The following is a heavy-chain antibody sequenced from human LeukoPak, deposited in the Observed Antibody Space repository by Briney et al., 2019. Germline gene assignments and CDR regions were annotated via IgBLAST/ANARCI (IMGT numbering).Heavy chain of an antibody. CDR1: GYSFPSYG. CDR2: ISAYNGYT. Sequence: ASVKVSCKASGYSFPSYGISWVRQAPGQGLEWMGWISAYNGYTNYAQKLQGRVTMTTDTSTSTAYMELSRLTSDDTAVYYCARGYCSSSGCLDWFDPWGQGALVTVSS. J-gene: IGHJ5*02. CDR3: ARGYCSSSGCLDWFDP. V-gene: IGHV1-18*01. D-gene: IGHD2-2*01.